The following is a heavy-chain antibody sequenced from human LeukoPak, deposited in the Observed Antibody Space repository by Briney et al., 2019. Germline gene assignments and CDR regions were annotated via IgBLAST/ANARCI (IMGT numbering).Heavy chain of an antibody. CDR2: ISGSGGST. J-gene: IGHJ3*02. CDR3: ARVSGLPAFDI. Sequence: LPGGSLRLSCAAAGFIFSSYAMSWVRQDPGKGLEWVSAISGSGGSTYYADSVKGRFTISRDNSKNTLYLQMNSLRAEDTAVYYCARVSGLPAFDIWGQGTMVTVSS. D-gene: IGHD2-15*01. CDR1: GFIFSSYA. V-gene: IGHV3-23*01.